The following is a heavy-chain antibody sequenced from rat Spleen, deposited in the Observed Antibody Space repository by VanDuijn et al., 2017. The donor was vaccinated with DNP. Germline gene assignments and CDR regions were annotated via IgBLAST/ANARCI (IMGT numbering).Heavy chain of an antibody. Sequence: EVQLQESGPGLVKPSQSLSLTCSVTGYSITSNYWGWIRKFPGNKMEWIGHISYSGRTTYNPSLKSRISITRDTSKNQIFLQVNSVTLEDTATYYCARWPGYNPPYAMDAWGQGTSVTVSS. D-gene: IGHD1-4*01. CDR2: ISYSGRT. J-gene: IGHJ4*01. V-gene: IGHV3-1*01. CDR3: ARWPGYNPPYAMDA. CDR1: GYSITSNY.